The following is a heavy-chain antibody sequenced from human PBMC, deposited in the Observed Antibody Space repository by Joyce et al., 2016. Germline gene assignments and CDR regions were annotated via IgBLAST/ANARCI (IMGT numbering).Heavy chain of an antibody. Sequence: QVQLRQWGAGLLKPSETLSLTCAVSGGPFRGFFWTWVRQPPGKALVWIGDITTSGATNYNPYLRSRVAISVDTSNNQFSLTLTSLSAADMAVYYCARSQWLAPLMYWGQGTLVTVSP. D-gene: IGHD6-19*01. CDR2: ITTSGAT. J-gene: IGHJ4*02. V-gene: IGHV4-34*02. CDR3: ARSQWLAPLMY. CDR1: GGPFRGFF.